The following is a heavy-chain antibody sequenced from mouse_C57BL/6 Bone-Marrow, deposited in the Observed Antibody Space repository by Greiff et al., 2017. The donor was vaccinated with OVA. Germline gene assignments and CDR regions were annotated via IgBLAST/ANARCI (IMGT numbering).Heavy chain of an antibody. Sequence: LVESGAELVRPGSSVKLSCKDSYFAFMASAMHWVKQRPGHGLEWIGSFTMYSDATEYSENFKGKATLTANTSSSTAYMELSSLTSEDSAVYYCARSYGSSSYAMDYWGQGTSVTVSS. V-gene: IGHV1-49*01. D-gene: IGHD1-1*01. CDR3: ARSYGSSSYAMDY. J-gene: IGHJ4*01. CDR2: FTMYSDAT. CDR1: YFAFMASA.